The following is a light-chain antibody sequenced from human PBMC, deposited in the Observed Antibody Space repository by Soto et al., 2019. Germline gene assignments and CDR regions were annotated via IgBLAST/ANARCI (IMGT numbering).Light chain of an antibody. CDR1: QSISSY. CDR2: AAS. V-gene: IGKV1-39*01. Sequence: DIQLTQSPSSLSASVGDRVTITCRASQSISSYLNWYQQKPGKATKLLIYAASSLQSGVPSRFSGSGSGTDFTLTISSLQPEDVAPYYCQQSYSTPGTFGQGKRLEIK. J-gene: IGKJ5*01. CDR3: QQSYSTPGT.